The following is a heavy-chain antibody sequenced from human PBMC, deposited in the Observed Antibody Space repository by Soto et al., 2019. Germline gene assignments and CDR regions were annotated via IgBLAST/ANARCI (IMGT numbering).Heavy chain of an antibody. Sequence: QVLLVQSGTEVKESGSSVKVSCKASGGTFGSDSFSWVRQAPGQGLEWMGRILPLLDITNFAQNFQGRVTSTADKSTTTVYMELSSLRFEDTAMYFCARDLGHFDSWGQGTLVTVSP. CDR3: ARDLGHFDS. J-gene: IGHJ4*02. CDR1: GGTFGSDS. V-gene: IGHV1-69*08. CDR2: ILPLLDIT.